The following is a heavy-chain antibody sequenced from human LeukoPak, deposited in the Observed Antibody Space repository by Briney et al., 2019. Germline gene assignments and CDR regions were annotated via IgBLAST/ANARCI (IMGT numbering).Heavy chain of an antibody. V-gene: IGHV3-11*03. J-gene: IGHJ4*02. CDR2: ISSSSSYT. D-gene: IGHD5-24*01. CDR1: GFTFSDYY. Sequence: PGGSLRPSCAASGFTFSDYYMSWIRQAPGKGLEWVSYISSSSSYTNYADSVKGRFTISRDNAKNSLYLQMNSLRAEDTAVYYCARPLVEMATGSYYFDYWGQGTLVTVSS. CDR3: ARPLVEMATGSYYFDY.